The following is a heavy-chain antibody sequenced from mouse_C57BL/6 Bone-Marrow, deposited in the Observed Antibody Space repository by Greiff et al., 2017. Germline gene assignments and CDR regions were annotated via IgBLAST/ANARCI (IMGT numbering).Heavy chain of an antibody. Sequence: VMLVESGPELVKPGASVKISCKASGYAFSSSWMNWVKQRPGKGLEWIGRIYPGDGDTNYNGKFKGKATLTADKSSSTAYMQLSSLTSEDSAVYFCARWGYSNTWYFDVWGTGTTVTVSS. CDR2: IYPGDGDT. CDR3: ARWGYSNTWYFDV. CDR1: GYAFSSSW. J-gene: IGHJ1*03. D-gene: IGHD2-5*01. V-gene: IGHV1-82*01.